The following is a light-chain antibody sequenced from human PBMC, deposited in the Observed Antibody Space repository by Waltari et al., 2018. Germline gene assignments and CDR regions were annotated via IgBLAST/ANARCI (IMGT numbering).Light chain of an antibody. CDR3: QQADSLPLT. Sequence: DIQMTQSPSSLSASLGDRVTITCRASRDIGMWLAWYQHTPGKGPKLLIYGASGLQSGVPSRFSGSGSVTVFTLTINSLQPEDFATYFCQQADSLPLTFGGGTRVEIK. CDR1: RDIGMW. J-gene: IGKJ4*01. V-gene: IGKV1-12*01. CDR2: GAS.